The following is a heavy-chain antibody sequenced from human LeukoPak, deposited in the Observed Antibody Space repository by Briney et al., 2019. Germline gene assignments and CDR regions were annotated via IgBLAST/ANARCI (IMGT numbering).Heavy chain of an antibody. J-gene: IGHJ6*03. CDR2: IRQDGSER. Sequence: GGSLRLSCAASGFTFSSYYMSWVRQAPGKGLEWVANIRQDGSERYYVDSVKGRFTISRDNAKNSLYLQMNSLRAEDTAVYYCASPPYYYYYMDVWGKGTTVTVSS. CDR1: GFTFSSYY. V-gene: IGHV3-7*01. CDR3: ASPPYYYYYMDV.